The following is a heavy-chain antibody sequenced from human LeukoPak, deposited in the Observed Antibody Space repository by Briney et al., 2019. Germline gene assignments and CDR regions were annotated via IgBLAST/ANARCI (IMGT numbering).Heavy chain of an antibody. CDR2: IYHSGST. J-gene: IGHJ4*02. CDR1: GYSISSGYY. D-gene: IGHD3-10*01. Sequence: SETLSLTCTVSGYSISSGYYWGWIRQPPGKGLEWIGSIYHSGSTYDNPSLKSRVTISVDTSKNQFSLKLSSVTAADTAVYYCAREKNYYGSGFDYWGQGTLVTVSS. CDR3: AREKNYYGSGFDY. V-gene: IGHV4-38-2*02.